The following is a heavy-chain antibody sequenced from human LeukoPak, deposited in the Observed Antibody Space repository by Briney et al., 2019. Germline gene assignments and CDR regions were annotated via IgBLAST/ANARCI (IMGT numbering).Heavy chain of an antibody. D-gene: IGHD2-21*02. J-gene: IGHJ6*03. Sequence: PGGSLRLSCAASGFTFSSYEMNWVRQAPGKGLEWVSYISSSGSTIYYADSVKGRFTISRDNSKNTLYLQMNSLRAEDTAVYYCARDQVVVTATNKYYYYYYMDVWGKGTTVTVSS. CDR1: GFTFSSYE. CDR2: ISSSGSTI. V-gene: IGHV3-48*03. CDR3: ARDQVVVTATNKYYYYYYMDV.